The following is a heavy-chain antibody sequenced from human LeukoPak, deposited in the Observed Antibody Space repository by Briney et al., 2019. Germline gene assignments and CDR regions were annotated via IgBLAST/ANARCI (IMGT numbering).Heavy chain of an antibody. CDR1: GFTFSSYA. D-gene: IGHD1-26*01. J-gene: IGHJ4*02. CDR3: ARGDSGSYFPDY. CDR2: ISSNGGST. Sequence: GGFLRLSCAASGFTFSSYAMHWVRQAPGKGLEYVSAISSNGGSTYYANSVKGRFTISRDNSKNTLYLQMGSLRAEDMAVYYCARGDSGSYFPDYWGQGTLVTVSS. V-gene: IGHV3-64*01.